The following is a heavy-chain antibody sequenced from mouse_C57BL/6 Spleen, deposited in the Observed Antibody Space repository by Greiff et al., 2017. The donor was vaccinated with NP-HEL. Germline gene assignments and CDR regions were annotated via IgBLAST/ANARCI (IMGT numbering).Heavy chain of an antibody. CDR3: ARGPIYDGYYAMDH. CDR1: GYSITSGYY. Sequence: ESGPGLVKPSQSLSLTCSVTGYSITSGYYWNWIRQFPGNKLEWMGYISYDGSNNYNPSLKNRISITRDTSKNQFFLKLNSVTTEDTATYYCARGPIYDGYYAMDHWGQGTSVTVS. V-gene: IGHV3-6*01. CDR2: ISYDGSN. J-gene: IGHJ4*01. D-gene: IGHD2-3*01.